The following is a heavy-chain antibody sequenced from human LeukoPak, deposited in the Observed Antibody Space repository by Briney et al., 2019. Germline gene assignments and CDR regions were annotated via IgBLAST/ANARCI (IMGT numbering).Heavy chain of an antibody. CDR3: ARGEDFDY. J-gene: IGHJ4*02. V-gene: IGHV3-30-3*01. Sequence: GRSLRLSCAASGFTFSSYAMHLVRQAPGKGLEWVAVISYDGSNKYYADSVKGRFTISRDNSKNTLYLQMNSLRAEDTAVYYCARGEDFDYWGQGTLVTVSS. D-gene: IGHD1-26*01. CDR2: ISYDGSNK. CDR1: GFTFSSYA.